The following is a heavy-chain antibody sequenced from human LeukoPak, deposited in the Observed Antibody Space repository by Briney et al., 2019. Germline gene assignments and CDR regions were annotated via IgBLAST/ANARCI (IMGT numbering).Heavy chain of an antibody. CDR1: GFTFSTYA. Sequence: PGGSLRLSCGASGFTFSTYAMSWVRQAPGKGLEWVSAISDSGASTYYADSVKGRFTISREHSTNTLYLQMSSLRADDTAVYYCANFSGSWHYYAMDVWGQGTTVTVS. CDR2: ISDSGAST. V-gene: IGHV3-23*01. D-gene: IGHD3-10*01. CDR3: ANFSGSWHYYAMDV. J-gene: IGHJ6*02.